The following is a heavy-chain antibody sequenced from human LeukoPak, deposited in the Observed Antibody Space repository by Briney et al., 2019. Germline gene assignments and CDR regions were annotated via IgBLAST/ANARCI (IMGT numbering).Heavy chain of an antibody. D-gene: IGHD3-9*01. Sequence: SEALSLTCAVSGYSISSGYYWGWIRQPPGKGLEWIGSIYHSGSTYYNPSLKSRVTISVDTSKNQFSLKLSSVTAADTAVYYCARVVYDILTGSNFDYWGQGTLVTSPQ. CDR3: ARVVYDILTGSNFDY. V-gene: IGHV4-38-2*01. J-gene: IGHJ4*02. CDR2: IYHSGST. CDR1: GYSISSGYY.